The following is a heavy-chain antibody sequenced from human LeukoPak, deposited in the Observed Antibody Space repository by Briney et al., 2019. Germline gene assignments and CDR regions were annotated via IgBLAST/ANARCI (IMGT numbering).Heavy chain of an antibody. D-gene: IGHD3-9*01. J-gene: IGHJ4*02. CDR2: ISTSGGST. CDR1: GFTFNIYA. CDR3: AKGAMDNILTGYYLDD. V-gene: IGHV3-23*01. Sequence: GGSLRLSCAASGFTFNIYAMRWVRQAPAKGLEWVSAISTSGGSTYYADSVKGRLTISRDNSKNTLYLQMNSLRAEDTAVYYCAKGAMDNILTGYYLDDWGQGTPVTVSS.